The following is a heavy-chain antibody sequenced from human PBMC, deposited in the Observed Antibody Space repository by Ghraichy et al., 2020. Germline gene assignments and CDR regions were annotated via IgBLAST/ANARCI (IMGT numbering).Heavy chain of an antibody. CDR3: ARGGQLWLLLGMDV. CDR2: IYYSGST. J-gene: IGHJ6*02. V-gene: IGHV4-59*01. D-gene: IGHD5-18*01. CDR1: GGSISSYY. Sequence: SETLSLTCTVSGGSISSYYWSWIRQPPGKGLEWIGYIYYSGSTNYNPSLKSRVTISVDTSKNQFSLKLSSVTAADTAVYYCARGGQLWLLLGMDVWGQGTTVTVSS.